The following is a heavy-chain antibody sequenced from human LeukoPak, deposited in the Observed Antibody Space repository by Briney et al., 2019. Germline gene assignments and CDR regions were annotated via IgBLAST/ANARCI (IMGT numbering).Heavy chain of an antibody. D-gene: IGHD3-9*01. CDR3: AREGYYDILTGYSY. CDR1: GGTFSSYA. Sequence: SVKVSCKASGGTFSSYAISWVRQAPGQGLEWMGGIIPIFGTANYAQKFQGRVTITADGSTSTAYMELSSLRSEDTAVYYCAREGYYDILTGYSYWGQGTLVTVSS. J-gene: IGHJ4*02. V-gene: IGHV1-69*13. CDR2: IIPIFGTA.